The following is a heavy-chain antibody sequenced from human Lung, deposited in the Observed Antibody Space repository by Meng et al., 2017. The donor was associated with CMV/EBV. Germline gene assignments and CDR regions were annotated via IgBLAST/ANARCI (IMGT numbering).Heavy chain of an antibody. J-gene: IGHJ5*02. CDR3: ARASYGSGSPLGESWFDP. Sequence: TLSTTCTVSGGSISSGGYYSIWIRQHPGKGLEWIGYIHSSGSTYYNPSLRSRLTISVDTSKNQFSLKLSSVTAADTAVYYCARASYGSGSPLGESWFDPWGQGTLVTVSS. V-gene: IGHV4-31*03. CDR2: IHSSGST. D-gene: IGHD3-10*01. CDR1: GGSISSGGYY.